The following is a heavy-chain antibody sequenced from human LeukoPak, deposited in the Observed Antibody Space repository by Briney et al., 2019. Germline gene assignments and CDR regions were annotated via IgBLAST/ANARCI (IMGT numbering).Heavy chain of an antibody. J-gene: IGHJ4*02. CDR2: INASNGNT. V-gene: IGHV1-3*01. CDR3: ARTLPFDFWSGYPTFYFDY. Sequence: ASVKVSCKASGYTFTSYAMHWVRQAPGQRLEWMGWINASNGNTKYSQKFQGRVTITRDTSASTAYMELSSLRSEDTAVYYCARTLPFDFWSGYPTFYFDYWGQGTLVTVSS. D-gene: IGHD3-3*01. CDR1: GYTFTSYA.